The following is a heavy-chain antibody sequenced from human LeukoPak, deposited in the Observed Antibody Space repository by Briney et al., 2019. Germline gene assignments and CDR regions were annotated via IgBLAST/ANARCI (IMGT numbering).Heavy chain of an antibody. V-gene: IGHV3-49*04. CDR3: TREYGDYGDYDAFDI. J-gene: IGHJ3*02. Sequence: GGSLRLSCTGSGFTFGDYAISWVRQAPGKGLEWVGFIRSNAYGGATEYAASVKGRFTISRDDSKSIAYLQMNSLKTEDTAVYYCTREYGDYGDYDAFDIWGQGTMVIVSS. D-gene: IGHD4-17*01. CDR2: IRSNAYGGAT. CDR1: GFTFGDYA.